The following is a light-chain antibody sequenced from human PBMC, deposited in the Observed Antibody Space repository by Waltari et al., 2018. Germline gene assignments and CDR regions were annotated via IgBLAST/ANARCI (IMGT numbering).Light chain of an antibody. Sequence: SITISCAGTTRDVGGYNYVSWYQHHPGKAPKLMIYDVTQRPSGVSSRFSGSKSGNTASLTISGLQTDDEGDYYCCSYGGGSTVIFGGGTKLTVL. J-gene: IGLJ2*01. V-gene: IGLV2-23*02. CDR1: TRDVGGYNY. CDR3: CSYGGGSTVI. CDR2: DVT.